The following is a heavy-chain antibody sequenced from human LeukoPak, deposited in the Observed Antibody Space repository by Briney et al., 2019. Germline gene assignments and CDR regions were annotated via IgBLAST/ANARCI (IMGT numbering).Heavy chain of an antibody. D-gene: IGHD3-9*01. Sequence: RASETLSLTCAVYGGSFSGYYWSWIRQPPGKGLEWIGEINHSGSTNYNPSLKSQVTISVDTSKNQFSLKLSSVTAADTAVYYCARGLRILTGPDGGMDVWGQGTTVTVSS. CDR1: GGSFSGYY. CDR2: INHSGST. J-gene: IGHJ6*02. CDR3: ARGLRILTGPDGGMDV. V-gene: IGHV4-34*01.